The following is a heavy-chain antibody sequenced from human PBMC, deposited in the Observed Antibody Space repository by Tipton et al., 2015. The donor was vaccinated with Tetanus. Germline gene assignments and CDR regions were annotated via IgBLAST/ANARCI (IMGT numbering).Heavy chain of an antibody. CDR2: VYSGGST. CDR1: GGSFSTYY. J-gene: IGHJ5*02. V-gene: IGHV4-59*01. CDR3: ARASSSGFYNWFDP. D-gene: IGHD3-22*01. Sequence: TLSLTCTVSGGSFSTYYWNWIRQPPGKGLEWLGYVYSGGSTYYNLSLKSRVTISLATSKNQFSLKLSSVTAADTAMYFCARASSSGFYNWFDPWGQGTLVTVSS.